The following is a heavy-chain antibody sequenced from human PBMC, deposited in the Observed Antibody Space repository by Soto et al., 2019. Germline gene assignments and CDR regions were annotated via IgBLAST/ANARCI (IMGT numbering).Heavy chain of an antibody. Sequence: SVKVACKSPGYPFTPYYMHLVRQAPGQGLEWMGIISPDGGRTSYAQKFQGRVTMTRDTSTSTVYMELSSLRSEDTAVYYCATRDPGHYWGQGTLVTVSS. V-gene: IGHV1-46*01. CDR1: GYPFTPYY. J-gene: IGHJ4*02. CDR2: ISPDGGRT. CDR3: ATRDPGHY.